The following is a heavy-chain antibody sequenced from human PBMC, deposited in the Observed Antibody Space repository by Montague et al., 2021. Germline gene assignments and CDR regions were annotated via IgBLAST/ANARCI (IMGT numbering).Heavy chain of an antibody. CDR3: ARAFIRWYVRWFDP. CDR1: GASITSNIYY. V-gene: IGHV4-39*07. J-gene: IGHJ5*02. D-gene: IGHD6-13*01. CDR2: IYYSGNT. Sequence: SETRSLTCTVSGASITSNIYYWGWIRQSPGKGLEWIGSIYYSGNTFYHPSLKSRITLAVDTSKNQFSLKLSSVTAADTAIYYCARAFIRWYVRWFDPWGQGTLVTVSS.